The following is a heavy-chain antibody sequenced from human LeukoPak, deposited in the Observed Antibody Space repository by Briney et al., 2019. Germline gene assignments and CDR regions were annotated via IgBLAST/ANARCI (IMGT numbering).Heavy chain of an antibody. Sequence: SETLSLTCAVYGGSFSGYYWSWIRQPPGKGLEWIGEINHSGSTNYNPSLKSRVTISVDTSKNQFSLKLSPVTAADTAVYYCARGLEGTVTTGDYWGQGTLVTVSS. D-gene: IGHD4-17*01. CDR1: GGSFSGYY. CDR2: INHSGST. V-gene: IGHV4-34*01. CDR3: ARGLEGTVTTGDY. J-gene: IGHJ4*02.